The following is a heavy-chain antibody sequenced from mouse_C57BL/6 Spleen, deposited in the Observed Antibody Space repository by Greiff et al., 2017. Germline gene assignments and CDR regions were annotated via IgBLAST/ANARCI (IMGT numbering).Heavy chain of an antibody. CDR3: ATFIYYGNYTTYYYAMDY. CDR1: GYTFTSYW. D-gene: IGHD2-1*01. V-gene: IGHV1-55*01. CDR2: IYPGSGST. J-gene: IGHJ4*01. Sequence: QVHVKQSGAELVKPGASVKMSCKASGYTFTSYWITWVKQRPGQGLEWIGDIYPGSGSTNYNEKFKSKATLTVDTSSSTAYMQLSSLTSEDSAVYYCATFIYYGNYTTYYYAMDYWGQGTSVTVSS.